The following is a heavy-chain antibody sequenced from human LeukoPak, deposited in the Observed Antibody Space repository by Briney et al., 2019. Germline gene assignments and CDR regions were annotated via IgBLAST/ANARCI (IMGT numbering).Heavy chain of an antibody. CDR3: ARAPDYYDSSEYLDY. CDR2: ISSSSSYI. D-gene: IGHD3-22*01. CDR1: GFTFSSYS. Sequence: GGSLSLSCAASGFTFSSYSMNWVRQAPGKGLEWVSSISSSSSYIYYADSVKGRFTISRDNAKNSLYLQMNSLRAEDTAVYYCARAPDYYDSSEYLDYWGQGTLVTVSS. V-gene: IGHV3-21*01. J-gene: IGHJ4*02.